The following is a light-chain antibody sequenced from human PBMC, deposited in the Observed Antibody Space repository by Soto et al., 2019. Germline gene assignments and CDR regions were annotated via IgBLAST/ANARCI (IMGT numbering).Light chain of an antibody. V-gene: IGLV2-8*01. J-gene: IGLJ3*02. CDR1: SSDVGGYSY. CDR2: EVS. Sequence: QSALTQPPSASGSPGQSVTISCTGASSDVGGYSYVSWYQQHPGKAPKLMIYEVSKRPSGVPDRFSGSKSGNTASLTVSGLQAEDEADYYCISYIPSTTTHWVFGGGTKLTVL. CDR3: ISYIPSTTTHWV.